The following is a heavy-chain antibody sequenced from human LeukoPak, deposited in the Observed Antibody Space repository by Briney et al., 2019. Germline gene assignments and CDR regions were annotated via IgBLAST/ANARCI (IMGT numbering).Heavy chain of an antibody. CDR3: ARENAY. V-gene: IGHV1-69*05. J-gene: IGHJ4*02. CDR2: IVPILKAS. Sequence: ASVKVSCKASGGTFRTYAISWVRQAPGQGLEWMGGIVPILKASNYARKFQGRLTLTTDESTNTAYMELTSLTSDDTAVYYCARENAYWGQGTLVTVFS. CDR1: GGTFRTYA.